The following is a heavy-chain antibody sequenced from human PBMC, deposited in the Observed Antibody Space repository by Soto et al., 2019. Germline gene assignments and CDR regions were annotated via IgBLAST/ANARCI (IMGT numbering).Heavy chain of an antibody. Sequence: GASVKVSCKASGYTFTSYGISWVRQAPGQGLEWMGWISAYNGNTNYAQKLQGRVTMTTDTSTSTAYMELRSLRSDDTAVYYCARVWGSYGSGSKNWFDPWGQGTLVTVSS. CDR2: ISAYNGNT. V-gene: IGHV1-18*01. J-gene: IGHJ5*02. D-gene: IGHD3-10*01. CDR3: ARVWGSYGSGSKNWFDP. CDR1: GYTFTSYG.